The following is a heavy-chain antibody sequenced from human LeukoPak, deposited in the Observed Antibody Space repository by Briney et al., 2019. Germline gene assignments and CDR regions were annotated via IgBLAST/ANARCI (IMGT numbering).Heavy chain of an antibody. V-gene: IGHV4-31*03. Sequence: SETLSLTCTVSWGSLSRGGYYWSWVPPPPRKGLEWIGYIYYSGSTYYNPSLKSRVTISVDTSKNQFSLKLSSVTAADTAVYYCARGEACLDYWGQGTLVTVSS. CDR1: WGSLSRGGYY. D-gene: IGHD1-26*01. J-gene: IGHJ4*02. CDR2: IYYSGST. CDR3: ARGEACLDY.